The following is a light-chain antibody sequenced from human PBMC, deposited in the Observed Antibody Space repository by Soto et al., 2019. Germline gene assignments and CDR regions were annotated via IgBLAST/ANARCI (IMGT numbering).Light chain of an antibody. V-gene: IGLV1-40*01. Sequence: QSVLTQPPSVSGAPGQRVTISCTGSTSNIGTGYDVHWYQQLPGTAPKLLIYGNSKRSSGVPDRFSGSKSGNTASLTISGLQAEDEADYYCCSYAGSSTSVIFGGGTKLTVL. CDR2: GNS. J-gene: IGLJ2*01. CDR3: CSYAGSSTSVI. CDR1: TSNIGTGYD.